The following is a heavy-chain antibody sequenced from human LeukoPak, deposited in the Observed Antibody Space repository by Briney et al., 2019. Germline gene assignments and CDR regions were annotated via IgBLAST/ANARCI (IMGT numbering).Heavy chain of an antibody. J-gene: IGHJ6*02. D-gene: IGHD2-2*02. CDR2: ISWDVGGT. CDR1: GFTFDDYT. CDR3: AKDYCSSTSCYTWGRPSYYYYGMDV. Sequence: GGSLRLSCAASGFTFDDYTMHWVRQAPGKGLKWFPLISWDVGGTYYADSVKGRFTISRDNSKNSLYLQMNSLRTEDTALYYCAKDYCSSTSCYTWGRPSYYYYGMDVWGQGTTVTVSS. V-gene: IGHV3-43*01.